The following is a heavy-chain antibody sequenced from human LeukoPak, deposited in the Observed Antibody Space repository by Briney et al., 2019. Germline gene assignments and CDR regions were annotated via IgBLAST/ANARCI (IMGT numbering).Heavy chain of an antibody. J-gene: IGHJ4*02. Sequence: GGSLRLSCAASGFTFSSYAMSWVRQAPGKGLEWVSAISGSGGSTYYADSVKGRFTISGDNSKNTLYLQMNSLRAEDTAVYYCAKKLRDYYDSSGYLGYWGQGTLVTVSS. D-gene: IGHD3-22*01. CDR1: GFTFSSYA. V-gene: IGHV3-23*01. CDR2: ISGSGGST. CDR3: AKKLRDYYDSSGYLGY.